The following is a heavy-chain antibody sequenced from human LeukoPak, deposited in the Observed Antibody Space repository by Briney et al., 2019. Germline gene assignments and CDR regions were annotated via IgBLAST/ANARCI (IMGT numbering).Heavy chain of an antibody. CDR1: GFTVSSNY. Sequence: GGSLRLSCAASGFTVSSNYMSWVRQAPGKGLEWVSVIYSGGSTYYADSVKGRFTISRDNSKNTLYLQMNSLRAEDTAVYYCARDLSIATPSHYYDSSGFDYWGQGTLVTVSS. V-gene: IGHV3-66*01. J-gene: IGHJ4*02. CDR2: IYSGGST. CDR3: ARDLSIATPSHYYDSSGFDY. D-gene: IGHD3-22*01.